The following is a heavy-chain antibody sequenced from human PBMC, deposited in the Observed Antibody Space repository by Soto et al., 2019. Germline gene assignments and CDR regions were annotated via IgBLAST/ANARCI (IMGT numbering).Heavy chain of an antibody. CDR3: AHAYGGTSWPNDAFDV. J-gene: IGHJ3*01. V-gene: IGHV2-5*02. CDR1: GFSLTADGVG. CDR2: IYWDDDQ. Sequence: QITLKESGPTLVKPTQTLTLTCTFSGFSLTADGVGVGWIRQPPGKALEWLALIYWDDDQRYSPSVKTRLTITKDTSKNQVVLTMTNMDPVDTGTYYCAHAYGGTSWPNDAFDVWGQGTVVTVSS. D-gene: IGHD2-21*01.